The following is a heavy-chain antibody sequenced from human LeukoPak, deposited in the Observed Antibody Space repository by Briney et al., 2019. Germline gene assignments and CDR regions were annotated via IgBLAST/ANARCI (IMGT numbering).Heavy chain of an antibody. Sequence: GGPLSLSCAGSGLTLTNVAMHWFRRAPGKGLEWGAIISYDGSNKFYSDSVKGRFTISRDNSKNTLYLQMNSLRAEDTAVYYCARDPGATGACFDYWGQGTLVTVSS. CDR3: ARDPGATGACFDY. CDR1: GLTLTNVA. D-gene: IGHD5-12*01. J-gene: IGHJ4*02. CDR2: ISYDGSNK. V-gene: IGHV3-33*01.